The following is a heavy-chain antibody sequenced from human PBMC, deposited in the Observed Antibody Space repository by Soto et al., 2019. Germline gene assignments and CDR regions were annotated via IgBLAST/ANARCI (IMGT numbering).Heavy chain of an antibody. CDR2: ITTGNGNT. Sequence: ASVKVSCKASGYTFTIYAIHWVRQAPGQRLEWMGWITTGNGNTKYPQKFQGRVTITRDTSASTVYMEVSSLKSEDTAIYYCARGLSTVVGSTATVSPLDPWGQGTLVTVSS. D-gene: IGHD3-9*01. CDR1: GYTFTIYA. CDR3: ARGLSTVVGSTATVSPLDP. V-gene: IGHV1-3*04. J-gene: IGHJ5*02.